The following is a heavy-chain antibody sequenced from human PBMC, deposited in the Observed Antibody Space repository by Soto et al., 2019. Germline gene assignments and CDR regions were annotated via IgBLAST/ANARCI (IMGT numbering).Heavy chain of an antibody. Sequence: ASVKVSCKPSGYTLNTYYLHWVRQAPGQGLEWMGIIHPSGGGSTYAQKFLGRVTMTRDTSTSTVFMELSSLRSADTAVYYCAREYYYGSGGAYWGQGTLVTVSS. CDR3: AREYYYGSGGAY. D-gene: IGHD3-10*01. V-gene: IGHV1-46*02. CDR1: GYTLNTYY. J-gene: IGHJ4*02. CDR2: IHPSGGGS.